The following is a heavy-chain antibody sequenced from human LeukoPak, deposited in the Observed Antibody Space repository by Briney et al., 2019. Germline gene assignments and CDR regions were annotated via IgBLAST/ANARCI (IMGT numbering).Heavy chain of an antibody. CDR3: ARLVRVVGEDYYYMDV. V-gene: IGHV4-39*07. D-gene: IGHD2-2*01. CDR1: GASVTSGGFY. J-gene: IGHJ6*03. Sequence: PSETLSLTCSVSGASVTSGGFYWGWLRQSPGKGLEWIATIYYTGSTYYDPSLKSRVTISVDTSKNQFSLKLSSVTAADTAVYYCARLVRVVGEDYYYMDVWGKGTTVTVSS. CDR2: IYYTGST.